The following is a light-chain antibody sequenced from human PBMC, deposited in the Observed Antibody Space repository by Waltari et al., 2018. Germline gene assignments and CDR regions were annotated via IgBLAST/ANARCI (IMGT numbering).Light chain of an antibody. J-gene: IGLJ2*01. Sequence: QSALTQPASVSGSPGQSITISCTGTSSDVGGYNYVSWYQQHPGKAPNLMVYDVSKRPSGVSNRLSGSKSGNTASRTISGRQAEDEAYYYCSSYTSNSTLVFGGGTNLTVL. V-gene: IGLV2-14*03. CDR3: SSYTSNSTLV. CDR2: DVS. CDR1: SSDVGGYNY.